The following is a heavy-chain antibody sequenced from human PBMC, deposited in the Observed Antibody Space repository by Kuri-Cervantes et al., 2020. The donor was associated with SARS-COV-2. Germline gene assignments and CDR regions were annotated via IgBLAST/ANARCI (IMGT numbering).Heavy chain of an antibody. V-gene: IGHV3-23*01. Sequence: GGSLRLSCAASGFTFSSYAMSWVRQVPGKGLEWVSAISGSGGSTYYADSVKGRFTISRDNSKNSLYLQMNSLRAEDTALYYCAKDIAVAGDGRAFDIWGQGTMVTVSS. J-gene: IGHJ3*02. D-gene: IGHD6-19*01. CDR2: ISGSGGST. CDR1: GFTFSSYA. CDR3: AKDIAVAGDGRAFDI.